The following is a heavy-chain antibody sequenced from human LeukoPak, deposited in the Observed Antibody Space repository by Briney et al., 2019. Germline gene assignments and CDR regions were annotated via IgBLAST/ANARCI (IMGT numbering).Heavy chain of an antibody. V-gene: IGHV4-39*01. CDR1: GGSISSSIYY. CDR2: IYYSGST. Sequence: SETLSLTCTVSGGSISSSIYYWGWIRQPPGKGLEWIGSIYYSGSTYYNPSLKSRVTISVDTSKNQFSLKLSSVTAADTAVYYCARQGGYYGSGSYYNNPHYYYYGMDVWGQGTTVTVSS. J-gene: IGHJ6*02. D-gene: IGHD3-10*01. CDR3: ARQGGYYGSGSYYNNPHYYYYGMDV.